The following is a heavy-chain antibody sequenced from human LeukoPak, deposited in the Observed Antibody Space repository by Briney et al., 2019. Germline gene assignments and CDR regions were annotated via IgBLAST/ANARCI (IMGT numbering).Heavy chain of an antibody. J-gene: IGHJ4*02. V-gene: IGHV1-69*13. D-gene: IGHD3-10*01. Sequence: ASVKVSCKASGGTFSSYAISWVRQAPGQGLEWMGGIIPIFGTANYAQKFQGRVTITADESTSTAYVELSSLRSEDTAVYYCARVGTMVRGVQKNYLPAWYFDYWGQGTLVTVSS. CDR1: GGTFSSYA. CDR3: ARVGTMVRGVQKNYLPAWYFDY. CDR2: IIPIFGTA.